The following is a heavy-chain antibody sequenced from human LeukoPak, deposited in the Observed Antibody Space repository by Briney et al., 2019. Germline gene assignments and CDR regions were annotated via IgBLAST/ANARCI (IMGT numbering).Heavy chain of an antibody. D-gene: IGHD3-10*02. Sequence: GGTLRLSCAASGFTFSSYGMSWVRQAPGKGLQWVSVIIGSGSSTYYADSVKGRFTISRDNAKNSLYLQMNSLRAEDTAVYYCARDRYYVGFDYWGQGTLVTVSS. J-gene: IGHJ4*02. CDR3: ARDRYYVGFDY. CDR2: IIGSGSST. V-gene: IGHV3-23*01. CDR1: GFTFSSYG.